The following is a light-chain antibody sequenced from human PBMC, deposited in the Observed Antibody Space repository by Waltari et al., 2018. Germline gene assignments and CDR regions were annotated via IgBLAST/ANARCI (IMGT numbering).Light chain of an antibody. CDR3: QSYDNKLKV. CDR2: KNN. CDR1: FSNIGAGHA. Sequence: QSVLTQPPSVSGAPGQTVTISCTGAFSNIGAGHAVHWYQRLPGAAPQLLIHKNNNRPSGVPARFSGSRSGASASLFIAGLQSEDEADYYCQSYDNKLKVFGSGTKVNVL. J-gene: IGLJ6*01. V-gene: IGLV1-40*03.